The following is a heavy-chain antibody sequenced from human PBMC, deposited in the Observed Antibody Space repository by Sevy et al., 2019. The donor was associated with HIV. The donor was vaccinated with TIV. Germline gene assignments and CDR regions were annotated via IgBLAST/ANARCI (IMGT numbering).Heavy chain of an antibody. CDR3: ATTYSGSYVVY. Sequence: GGSLGLSCAASGFTFSSYAMSWVRQAPGKGLEWVSAISGSGGSTDYADSVKGRLTISRDNSKNTLYLQMNSLRAEDTAVYDCATTYSGSYVVYWGQGTLVTVSS. V-gene: IGHV3-23*01. D-gene: IGHD1-26*01. CDR1: GFTFSSYA. J-gene: IGHJ4*02. CDR2: ISGSGGST.